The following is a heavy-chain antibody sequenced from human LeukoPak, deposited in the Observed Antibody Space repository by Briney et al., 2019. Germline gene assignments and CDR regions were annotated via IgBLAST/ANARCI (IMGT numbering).Heavy chain of an antibody. D-gene: IGHD2-15*01. CDR2: ICAYNGNT. CDR3: ASKGGYCSGGSCYGYYYYYGMDV. CDR1: GYTFTSYG. J-gene: IGHJ6*02. V-gene: IGHV1-18*01. Sequence: GASVKVSCKASGYTFTSYGISWVRQAPGQGLEWMGWICAYNGNTNYAQKLQGRVTMTTDTSTSTAYMELRSLRSDDTAVYYCASKGGYCSGGSCYGYYYYYGMDVWGQGTTVTVSS.